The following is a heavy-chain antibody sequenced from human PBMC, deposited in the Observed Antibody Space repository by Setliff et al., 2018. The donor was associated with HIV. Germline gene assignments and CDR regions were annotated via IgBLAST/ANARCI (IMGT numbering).Heavy chain of an antibody. CDR1: GDSINTHY. Sequence: PSETLSLTCTVSGDSINTHYWSWIRQPPGKGLEWIGCISHSGNTNFNPSLNSRVTISLGTSKNQFSLRLTSLTAADTATYYCARSTVGAGASFPWGRGILVTVSS. V-gene: IGHV4-59*11. J-gene: IGHJ5*02. CDR3: ARSTVGAGASFP. CDR2: ISHSGNT. D-gene: IGHD1-26*01.